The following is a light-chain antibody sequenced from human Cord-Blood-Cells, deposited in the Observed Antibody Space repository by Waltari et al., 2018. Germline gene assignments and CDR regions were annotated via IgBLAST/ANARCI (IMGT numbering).Light chain of an antibody. CDR3: CSYAGSSPRVV. V-gene: IGLV2-23*01. CDR1: SSDVGSYNL. CDR2: EGS. J-gene: IGLJ2*01. Sequence: QSALTQPASVSGSPGQSITISCTGTSSDVGSYNLVPWYQQHPGKAPKLMIYEGSKRPSGVSNRFSGSKSGNTASLTISGLQAEDEADYYCCSYAGSSPRVVFGGGTKLTVL.